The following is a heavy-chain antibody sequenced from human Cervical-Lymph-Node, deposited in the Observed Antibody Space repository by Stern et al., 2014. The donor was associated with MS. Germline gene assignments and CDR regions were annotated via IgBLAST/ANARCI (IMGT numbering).Heavy chain of an antibody. J-gene: IGHJ4*02. CDR3: ANAAALSCRSPSCYKAFEY. V-gene: IGHV3-30*18. CDR2: ISYDGISK. Sequence: VQLVESGGGVVQPGRSLRLSCAASGFTFGTSGMHWVRQARGKGLDWVAVISYDGISKYYGDSVKGRFTSSRDNSKNTVYLQMNSLRADDTAVYYCANAAALSCRSPSCYKAFEYWGQGILVTVSS. D-gene: IGHD2-2*02. CDR1: GFTFGTSG.